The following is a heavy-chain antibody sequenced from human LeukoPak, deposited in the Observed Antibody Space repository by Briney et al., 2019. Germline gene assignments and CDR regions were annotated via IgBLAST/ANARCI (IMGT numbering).Heavy chain of an antibody. CDR3: AKDQGSSLEAYCFDY. CDR1: GFTFKTYS. J-gene: IGHJ4*02. CDR2: ISSGGTYV. Sequence: GGSLRLSCVVSGFTFKTYSMNWVRQAPGKGLEWVSSISSGGTYVDYADSVKGRFTISRDNSKNTLYLQMNSLRAEDTAVYYCAKDQGSSLEAYCFDYWGQGTLVTVSS. D-gene: IGHD6-6*01. V-gene: IGHV3-21*01.